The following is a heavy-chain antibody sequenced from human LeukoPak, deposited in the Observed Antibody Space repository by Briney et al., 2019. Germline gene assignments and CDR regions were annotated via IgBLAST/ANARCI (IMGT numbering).Heavy chain of an antibody. D-gene: IGHD3-3*01. CDR2: IKQDGSEK. CDR1: GFTFSSYW. V-gene: IGHV3-7*03. CDR3: AGERRPYYDFWSGYSREEYYFDY. Sequence: GGSLRLSCAASGFTFSSYWMSWVRQAPGKGLEWVANIKQDGSEKYYVDSVTDRFTISRDNAKNSLYLQMNSLRAEGTAVYYCAGERRPYYDFWSGYSREEYYFDYWGQGTLVTVSS. J-gene: IGHJ4*02.